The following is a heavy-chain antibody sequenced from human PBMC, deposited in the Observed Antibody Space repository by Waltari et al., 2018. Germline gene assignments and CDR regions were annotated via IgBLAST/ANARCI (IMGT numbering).Heavy chain of an antibody. CDR3: AREGTEGGEYYFDY. D-gene: IGHD1-1*01. Sequence: QVQLQESGPGLVKPSQTLSLTCTVSGGSISSGSYYWSWIRQPAGKGLEWIGRIYTSGSTNYTPSLKSRVTISVDTSKNQFSLKLSSVTAADTAVYYCAREGTEGGEYYFDYWGQGTLVTVSS. CDR2: IYTSGST. CDR1: GGSISSGSYY. J-gene: IGHJ4*02. V-gene: IGHV4-61*02.